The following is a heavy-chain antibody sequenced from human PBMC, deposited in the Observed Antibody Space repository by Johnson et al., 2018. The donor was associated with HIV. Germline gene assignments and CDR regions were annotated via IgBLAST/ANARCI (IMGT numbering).Heavy chain of an antibody. CDR3: ARDVRVVVAATDAFDI. CDR2: ISYDGSNK. CDR1: GFTFSDYA. V-gene: IGHV3-30*14. D-gene: IGHD2-15*01. J-gene: IGHJ3*02. Sequence: LVESGGGVVPPGRSLRLSCAASGFTFSDYAIHWVRQAPGKGLEWVSLISYDGSNKYYADSVKGRFTLSRDSSKSTLYLQMNSLRTEDTAVYYCARDVRVVVAATDAFDIWGQGTMVTVSS.